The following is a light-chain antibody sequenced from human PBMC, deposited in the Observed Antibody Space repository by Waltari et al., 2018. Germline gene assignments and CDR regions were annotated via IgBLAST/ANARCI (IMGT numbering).Light chain of an antibody. CDR2: EDS. J-gene: IGLJ2*01. Sequence: SYELTQPPSVSVSPGQTARITCSGDALPKKYAYWYQQKSGQAPVLVIYEDSKRPSGIPEGFSGSSSGTMATFTISGAQVEDEADYYCYSTDSSGNHRVFGGGTKLTVL. V-gene: IGLV3-10*01. CDR3: YSTDSSGNHRV. CDR1: ALPKKY.